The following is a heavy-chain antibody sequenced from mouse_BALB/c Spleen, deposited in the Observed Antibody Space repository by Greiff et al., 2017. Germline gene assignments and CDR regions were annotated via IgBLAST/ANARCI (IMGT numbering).Heavy chain of an antibody. J-gene: IGHJ4*01. CDR1: GFTFSSFG. CDR2: ISRGSSTI. CDR3: ARSAYYDPWMDY. V-gene: IGHV5-17*02. Sequence: EVQLVESGGGLVQPGGSRKLSCAASGFTFSSFGMHWVRQAPEKGLEWVAYISRGSSTIYYADTVKGRFTISRDNPKNTLFLQMTSLRSEDTAMYYGARSAYYDPWMDYWGQGTAVTVSA. D-gene: IGHD2-4*01.